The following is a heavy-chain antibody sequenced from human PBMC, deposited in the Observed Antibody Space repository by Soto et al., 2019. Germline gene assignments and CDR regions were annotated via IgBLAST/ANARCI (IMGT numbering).Heavy chain of an antibody. Sequence: VGSLRLSCAVAGFTFSTYAMHWVRQAPGKGLEWVAVISYDGSNRYYADSVKGRFTISRDNSKNTLYMQMNSLRPEDTAVYYCARAGYYYDSSGYSLPYYFDYWGQGTLVTVSS. CDR1: GFTFSTYA. CDR3: ARAGYYYDSSGYSLPYYFDY. V-gene: IGHV3-30-3*01. D-gene: IGHD3-22*01. J-gene: IGHJ4*02. CDR2: ISYDGSNR.